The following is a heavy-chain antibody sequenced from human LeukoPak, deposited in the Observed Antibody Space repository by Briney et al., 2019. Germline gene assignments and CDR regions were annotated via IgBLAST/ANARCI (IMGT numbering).Heavy chain of an antibody. Sequence: SETLSLTCTVSGGSIGSYYWSWIRQPPGKGLGWIGYIYYSGSTNYNPSLKSRVTISVDTSKNQFSLKLSSVTAADTAVYYCARGYGSGSYHQPYYYYYMDVWGKGTTVTISS. D-gene: IGHD3-10*01. V-gene: IGHV4-59*01. CDR1: GGSIGSYY. J-gene: IGHJ6*03. CDR2: IYYSGST. CDR3: ARGYGSGSYHQPYYYYYMDV.